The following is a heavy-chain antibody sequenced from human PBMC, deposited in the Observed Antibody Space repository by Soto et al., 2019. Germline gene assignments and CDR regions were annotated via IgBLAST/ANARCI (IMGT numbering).Heavy chain of an antibody. D-gene: IGHD6-19*01. J-gene: IGHJ4*02. V-gene: IGHV3-23*01. CDR3: AKLRGFMAVAGAFDF. CDR2: ISSSGGST. CDR1: EFTFSSFA. Sequence: PGGSLRLSCAASEFTFSSFAMSWVRQAPGKGLEWISGISSSGGSTYYLDSVKGRFAVSRDNSKNTLYLQMNSLRAEDTALYYCAKLRGFMAVAGAFDFWGLGTLVTVSS.